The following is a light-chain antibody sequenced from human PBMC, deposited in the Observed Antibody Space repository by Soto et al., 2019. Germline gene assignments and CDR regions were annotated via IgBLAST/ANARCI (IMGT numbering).Light chain of an antibody. CDR3: LQHNSYPFT. Sequence: DIQMTQSPSSLSASVGDRVTITCRASQDIRSDLGWFQQKPGKAPKRLIYAASTLESGVPSRFSGSRSGTEFTLTISSLQPEDFATYNCLQHNSYPFTFGPGTKVDIK. CDR1: QDIRSD. V-gene: IGKV1-17*01. CDR2: AAS. J-gene: IGKJ3*01.